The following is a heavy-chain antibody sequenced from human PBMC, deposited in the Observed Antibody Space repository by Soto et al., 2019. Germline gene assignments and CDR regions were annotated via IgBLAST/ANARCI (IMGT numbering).Heavy chain of an antibody. V-gene: IGHV1-3*01. D-gene: IGHD3-10*01. CDR1: GYTFTSYA. CDR3: ARDGLLLWFGELLY. CDR2: INAGNGNT. Sequence: ASVKVSCKASGYTFTSYAMHWVRQAPGQRLEWMGWINAGNGNTKYSQKFQGRVTITRDTSASTAYMELSSLRSEDMAVYYCARDGLLLWFGELLYWGQGTLVTVSS. J-gene: IGHJ4*02.